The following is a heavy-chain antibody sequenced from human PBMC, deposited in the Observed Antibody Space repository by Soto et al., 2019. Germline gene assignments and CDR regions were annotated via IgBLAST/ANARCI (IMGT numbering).Heavy chain of an antibody. CDR1: GFTFVYYW. V-gene: IGHV3-74*01. CDR2: IQNDASLT. CDR3: VIGQRGGFDL. Sequence: LVESGGGLVQSGGSLRLSCAASGFTFVYYWMLWVRQVPGKGLLWVSHIQNDASLTTYADSVKGRFIISRDNAKNTMYLQMNGLRVEDTAVYFCVIGQRGGFDLWGRGPRFTVSS. J-gene: IGHJ3*01. D-gene: IGHD2-15*01.